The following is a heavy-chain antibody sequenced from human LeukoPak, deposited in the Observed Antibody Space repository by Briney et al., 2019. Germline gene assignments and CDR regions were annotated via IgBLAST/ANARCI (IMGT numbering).Heavy chain of an antibody. J-gene: IGHJ1*01. CDR3: ARDLDDYNDFPPIFQY. Sequence: GGSLRLSCEASGFIFSSYVMGWVRQAPGKGLEWVSAISGGGTPTFYADSVKGRFITSRDNSKNTLYLQMNSLRVEDTAVYYCARDLDDYNDFPPIFQYWGQGTQVIVSS. CDR1: GFIFSSYV. V-gene: IGHV3-23*01. CDR2: ISGGGTPT. D-gene: IGHD5-24*01.